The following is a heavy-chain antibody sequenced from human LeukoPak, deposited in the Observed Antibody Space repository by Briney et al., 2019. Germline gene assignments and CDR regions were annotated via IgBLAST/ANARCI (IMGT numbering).Heavy chain of an antibody. J-gene: IGHJ4*02. V-gene: IGHV3-21*01. D-gene: IGHD3-9*01. CDR3: ARDPPYYDILTGYYQIDY. CDR2: ISNSSYI. Sequence: PGGSLTLSCAASVFTFRSYSMNWVRQAPGKGLEWVSSISNSSYIYYADSVKGRFTISRDNAKNSLYLRMSSLRAEDTAVYYCARDPPYYDILTGYYQIDYWGQGTLVTVSA. CDR1: VFTFRSYS.